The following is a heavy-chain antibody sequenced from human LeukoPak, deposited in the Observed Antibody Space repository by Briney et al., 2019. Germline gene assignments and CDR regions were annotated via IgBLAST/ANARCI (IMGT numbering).Heavy chain of an antibody. CDR2: IIPIFGTA. CDR1: GGTFSSYA. Sequence: LAASVKVSCKASGGTFSSYAISWVRQAPGQGLEWMGGIIPIFGTANYAQKFQGRVTITADESTSTAYMELSSLRSEDTAVYYCAGVTYYYDSSGSYNWFDPWGRGTLVTVSS. D-gene: IGHD3-22*01. V-gene: IGHV1-69*13. CDR3: AGVTYYYDSSGSYNWFDP. J-gene: IGHJ5*02.